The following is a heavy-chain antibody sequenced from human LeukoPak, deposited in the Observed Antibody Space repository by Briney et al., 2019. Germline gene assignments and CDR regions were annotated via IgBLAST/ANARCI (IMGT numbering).Heavy chain of an antibody. J-gene: IGHJ4*02. CDR1: GGSISSSSYY. CDR2: IYYSGST. V-gene: IGHV4-39*01. CDR3: ARRAGYDLGAFDY. Sequence: SETLSLTCTVSGGSISSSSYYWGWIRQPPGKGLEWIGSIYYSGSTYYNPSLKSRVTISVDTSKNQFSLKLSSVTAADTAVYYCARRAGYDLGAFDYWGQGTLVTVSS. D-gene: IGHD5-12*01.